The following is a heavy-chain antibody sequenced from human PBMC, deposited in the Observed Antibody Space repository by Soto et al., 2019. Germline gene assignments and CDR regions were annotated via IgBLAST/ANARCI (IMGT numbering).Heavy chain of an antibody. Sequence: EVQLVESGGGLVQPGGSLRLSCAASGFNLNTFSMSWVRQAPGKGLEWVANIKQDGTEKNYVDSVKGRFTISRDNAKNSLYLQMNSLRAEDTAVYYCAREGRGYCSSTSCPGIWGQGTLVTVSS. J-gene: IGHJ4*02. V-gene: IGHV3-7*01. CDR3: AREGRGYCSSTSCPGI. CDR1: GFNLNTFS. D-gene: IGHD2-2*01. CDR2: IKQDGTEK.